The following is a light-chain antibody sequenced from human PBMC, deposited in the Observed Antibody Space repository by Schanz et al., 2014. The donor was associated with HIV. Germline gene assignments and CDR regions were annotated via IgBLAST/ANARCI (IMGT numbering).Light chain of an antibody. Sequence: QSVLTQPASVSGSPGQSITISCTGTRNDVGTYNLVSWYQQHPGKAPQLMIYDVAKRPSGISNRFSGSKSGNTASLTIFGRQPDDDADYCCCSYSRVGTPHSVFGTGT. CDR1: RNDVGTYNL. CDR3: CSYSRVGTPHSV. J-gene: IGLJ1*01. CDR2: DVA. V-gene: IGLV2-14*02.